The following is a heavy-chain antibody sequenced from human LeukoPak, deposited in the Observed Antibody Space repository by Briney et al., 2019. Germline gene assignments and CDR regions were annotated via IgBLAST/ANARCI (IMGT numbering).Heavy chain of an antibody. D-gene: IGHD3-16*01. Sequence: GGSLRLSCAASGFTFSSYGMSWVRQAPGGGLGWVSSISGSGDRTHHADPVKGRVNISRDNSKNTLYLQMNSLRAEDTAVYYCAKDGSIVYSYTYLDYWGQGTLVTVSS. V-gene: IGHV3-23*01. CDR2: ISGSGDRT. J-gene: IGHJ4*02. CDR3: AKDGSIVYSYTYLDY. CDR1: GFTFSSYG.